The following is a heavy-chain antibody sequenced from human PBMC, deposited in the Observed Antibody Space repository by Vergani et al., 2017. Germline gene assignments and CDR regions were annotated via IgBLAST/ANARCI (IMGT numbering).Heavy chain of an antibody. CDR2: ISGSGGST. Sequence: EVQLLESGGDLVQPGGSLRLSCAASGFTFNHYAMNWVRQAPGTGLEWVAGISGSGGSTYYAGSVKGRFTSSRDSSKNTLYLQMNSLSAGDTAVYYCAKANPRNSGYDYLYYYHAIDVWGQGTTVTVSS. J-gene: IGHJ6*02. D-gene: IGHD5-12*01. V-gene: IGHV3-23*01. CDR1: GFTFNHYA. CDR3: AKANPRNSGYDYLYYYHAIDV.